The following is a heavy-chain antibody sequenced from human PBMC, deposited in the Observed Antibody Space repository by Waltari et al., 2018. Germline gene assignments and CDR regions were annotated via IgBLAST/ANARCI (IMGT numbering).Heavy chain of an antibody. CDR3: ARDAVEMATKPMEVGWHYFDY. J-gene: IGHJ4*02. D-gene: IGHD5-12*01. CDR2: IIPILGIA. V-gene: IGHV1-69*10. Sequence: QVQLVQSGAEVKKPGSSVKVSCKASGGTFSSYAISWVRQAPGQGLEWMGGIIPILGIANYAQKFQGRVTITADKSTSTAYMELSSLRSEDTAVYYCARDAVEMATKPMEVGWHYFDYWGQGTLVTVSS. CDR1: GGTFSSYA.